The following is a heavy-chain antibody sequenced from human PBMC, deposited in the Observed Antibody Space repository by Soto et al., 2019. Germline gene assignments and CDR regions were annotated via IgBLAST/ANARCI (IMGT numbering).Heavy chain of an antibody. Sequence: QVLLQQWGAGLLKPSETLSLTCAVYGVSFSAYYWSWIRQPPGKGLEWIGEINHSGGTSYNPSLRGPVTISVDTAKSQFCLKLTSVTAADRAVYYCARGSLDTVDSSGFYEYCGQGTPVTVSS. CDR3: ARGSLDTVDSSGFYEY. CDR2: INHSGGT. V-gene: IGHV4-34*01. D-gene: IGHD3-22*01. J-gene: IGHJ4*02. CDR1: GVSFSAYY.